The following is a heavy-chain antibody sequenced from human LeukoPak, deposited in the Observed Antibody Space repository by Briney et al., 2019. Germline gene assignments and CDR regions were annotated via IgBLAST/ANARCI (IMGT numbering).Heavy chain of an antibody. CDR1: GGSVSSGSYY. D-gene: IGHD2-8*02. V-gene: IGHV4-61*01. CDR3: ARELLGAFDI. CDR2: ISYSGST. J-gene: IGHJ3*02. Sequence: PSETLSLTCTVSGGSVSSGSYYWTWIRQPPGKGLEWIGYISYSGSTNYNPSLKSRATISVDTSKNQFSLKLSSVTAADTAVYYCARELLGAFDIWGQGTMVTVSS.